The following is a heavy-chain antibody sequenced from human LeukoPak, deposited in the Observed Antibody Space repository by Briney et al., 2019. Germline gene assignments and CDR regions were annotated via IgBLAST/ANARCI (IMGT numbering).Heavy chain of an antibody. J-gene: IGHJ6*03. Sequence: ASVKVSCKVSGYSLTELSMHWVRQAPGKGLEWMGGFDPEDGETINAQKFQGRVTMTEDTSTDTAYMELSSLRSEDTAVYYCATGGGWLQFSSYYYYMDVWGKGTTVTVSS. CDR3: ATGGGWLQFSSYYYYMDV. D-gene: IGHD5-24*01. CDR1: GYSLTELS. V-gene: IGHV1-24*01. CDR2: FDPEDGET.